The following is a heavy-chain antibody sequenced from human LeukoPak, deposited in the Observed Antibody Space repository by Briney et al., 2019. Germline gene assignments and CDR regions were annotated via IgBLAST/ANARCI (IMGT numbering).Heavy chain of an antibody. Sequence: SETLSLTCTVSGGSISSYYWSWIRQPPGKGLEWIGYIYYSGSTNYNPSLKSRVTISVDTSKNQFSLKLSSVTAADTAVYYCARGSGLGSSYFNYYYYMDVWGKGTTVTVSS. CDR1: GGSISSYY. CDR2: IYYSGST. J-gene: IGHJ6*03. CDR3: ARGSGLGSSYFNYYYYMDV. V-gene: IGHV4-59*01. D-gene: IGHD3-10*01.